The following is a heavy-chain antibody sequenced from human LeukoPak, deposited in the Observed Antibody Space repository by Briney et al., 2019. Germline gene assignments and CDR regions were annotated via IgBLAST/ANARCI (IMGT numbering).Heavy chain of an antibody. J-gene: IGHJ4*02. CDR2: ISGSGGST. CDR1: GFTFSSYA. V-gene: IGHV3-23*01. D-gene: IGHD3-22*01. Sequence: GGSLRLYCAASGFTFSSYAMSWVRQAPGKGLEWVSAISGSGGSTYYADSVKGRFTISRDNSKNTLYLQMNSLRAEDTAVYYCAKARQKYYYDSSGYQFDYWGQGTLVTVSS. CDR3: AKARQKYYYDSSGYQFDY.